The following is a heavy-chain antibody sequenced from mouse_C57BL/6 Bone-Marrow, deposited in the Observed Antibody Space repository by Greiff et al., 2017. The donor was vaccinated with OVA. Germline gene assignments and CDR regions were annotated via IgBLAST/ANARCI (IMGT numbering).Heavy chain of an antibody. CDR1: GFTFSSYG. CDR2: ISRGGSYT. J-gene: IGHJ2*01. Sequence: EVKVEESGGDLVKPGGSLKLSCAASGFTFSSYGMSWVRQTPDKRLEWVANISRGGSYTYYPDSVKGRFTISRDNATNTLYLQMSSLKSEDTAMYYCARHGDYGSFFDYWGQGTTPTVSS. D-gene: IGHD1-1*01. CDR3: ARHGDYGSFFDY. V-gene: IGHV5-6*02.